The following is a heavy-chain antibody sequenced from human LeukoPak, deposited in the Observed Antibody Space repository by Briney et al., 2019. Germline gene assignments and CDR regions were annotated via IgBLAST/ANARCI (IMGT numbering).Heavy chain of an antibody. Sequence: SETLSLTCAVNGESFRGYYWRWVRQSPGKGLEWIGEINHSGSTNYNSSLKSRVTISVDTSKSQFSLRLSSVTAADTAVYYCAKVYSSSSRDAFDVWGQGTMVTVSS. V-gene: IGHV4-34*01. CDR2: INHSGST. J-gene: IGHJ3*01. CDR3: AKVYSSSSRDAFDV. D-gene: IGHD6-6*01. CDR1: GESFRGYY.